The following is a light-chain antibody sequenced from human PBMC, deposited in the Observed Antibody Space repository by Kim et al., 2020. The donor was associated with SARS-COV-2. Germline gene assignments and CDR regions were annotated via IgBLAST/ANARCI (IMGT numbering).Light chain of an antibody. CDR3: QTWDSSTVV. CDR2: QDT. Sequence: SYELTQPFSVSVSPGQTASITCSGDKLGHKYACWYQQKPGQSPVLVIYQDTKRPSGIPERFSGSNSGNTATLTISGTQAMDEADYYCQTWDSSTVVFGGGTQLTVL. V-gene: IGLV3-1*01. J-gene: IGLJ3*02. CDR1: KLGHKY.